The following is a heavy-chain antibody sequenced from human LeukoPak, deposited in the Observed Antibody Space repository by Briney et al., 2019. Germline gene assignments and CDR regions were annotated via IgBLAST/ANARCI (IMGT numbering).Heavy chain of an antibody. D-gene: IGHD3-22*01. CDR1: GFTFSTHA. CDR3: ARVVKDDSSGYYSNWFDP. J-gene: IGHJ5*02. Sequence: GGSLRLSCAASGFTFSTHAMSWVRQAPGKGLEWVSDISASGGSTYYADSVKGRFTVSRDNSKNTLYLQMNSLRAEDTAVYYCARVVKDDSSGYYSNWFDPWGQGTLVTVSS. V-gene: IGHV3-23*01. CDR2: ISASGGST.